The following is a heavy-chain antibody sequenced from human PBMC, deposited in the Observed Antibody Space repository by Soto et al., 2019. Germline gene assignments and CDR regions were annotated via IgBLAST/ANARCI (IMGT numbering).Heavy chain of an antibody. Sequence: GGSLRLSCAASGFTFSSYAMSWVRQAPGKGLEWVSAISGSGGGTYYADSVKGRFTISRDNSKNTLYLQVSSLRAEDTAVYYCAKERLGRGIDYWGQGILVTVSS. CDR1: GFTFSSYA. CDR2: ISGSGGGT. CDR3: AKERLGRGIDY. J-gene: IGHJ4*02. D-gene: IGHD3-10*01. V-gene: IGHV3-23*01.